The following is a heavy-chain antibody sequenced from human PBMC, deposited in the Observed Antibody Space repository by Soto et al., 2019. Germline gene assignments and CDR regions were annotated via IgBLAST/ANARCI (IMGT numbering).Heavy chain of an antibody. Sequence: PGGSLRLSCAASGFTVSNNYMSWVRQAPGKGLEWVAIIRFDGSNEEYADSVKGRFTISRDNSKNTLYLQMNTLGAEDTAVYYCARDGIGGTVFRGYLDYWGRGTVVTVSS. J-gene: IGHJ4*02. CDR3: ARDGIGGTVFRGYLDY. V-gene: IGHV3-33*08. CDR2: IRFDGSNE. D-gene: IGHD1-7*01. CDR1: GFTVSNNY.